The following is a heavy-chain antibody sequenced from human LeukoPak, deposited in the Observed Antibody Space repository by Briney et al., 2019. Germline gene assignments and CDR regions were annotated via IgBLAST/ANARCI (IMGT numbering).Heavy chain of an antibody. CDR3: ARLTRLSTSPDRYYLDY. CDR2: IYTSGGT. D-gene: IGHD6-6*01. V-gene: IGHV4-4*09. J-gene: IGHJ4*02. Sequence: PSETLSLTCTVSGDSISSYYWSWIRQPPGKGLEWIGYIYTSGGTNYIPSLKGRVTISIDTSKNQFSLKLSSVTAADSAVYYCARLTRLSTSPDRYYLDYWGQGTLVSVSS. CDR1: GDSISSYY.